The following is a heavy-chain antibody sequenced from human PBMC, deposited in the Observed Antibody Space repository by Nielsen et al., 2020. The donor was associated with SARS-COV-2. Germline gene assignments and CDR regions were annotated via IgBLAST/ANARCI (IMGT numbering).Heavy chain of an antibody. CDR2: IYHSGST. V-gene: IGHV4-4*02. CDR1: GGSISSSNW. CDR3: ASGADDYGDPDAFDI. Sequence: GSLRLSCAVSGGSISSSNWWSWVRQPPGKGLEWIGEIYHSGSTNYNPSLKSRVTISVDTSKNQFSLKLSSVTAADTAVYYCASGADDYGDPDAFDIWGQGTMVTVSS. D-gene: IGHD4-17*01. J-gene: IGHJ3*02.